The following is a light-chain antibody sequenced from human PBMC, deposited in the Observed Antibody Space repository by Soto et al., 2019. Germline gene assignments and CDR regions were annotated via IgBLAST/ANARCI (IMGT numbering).Light chain of an antibody. CDR3: CSYAGSSTLYV. CDR2: EGS. Sequence: QSALTQPASVSGSPGQSITISCTGTSSDVGRYNSVSWYQQHPGKAPKLMIYEGSKRPSGVSNRFSGSKSGNTASLTISGLQAEDEADYYCCSYAGSSTLYVFGTGTKVTVL. J-gene: IGLJ1*01. V-gene: IGLV2-23*01. CDR1: SSDVGRYNS.